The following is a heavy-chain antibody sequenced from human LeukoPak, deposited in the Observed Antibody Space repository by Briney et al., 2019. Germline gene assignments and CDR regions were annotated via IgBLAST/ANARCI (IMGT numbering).Heavy chain of an antibody. Sequence: GGSLRLSCAASGFTFSTYWMNWYRQAPGKGLEWVAVIWYDGSNKYYADSVKGRFTISRDNSKNTLYLQMNSLRAEDTAVYYCARDRYDILTGYLPYSDAFDIWGQGTMVTVSS. J-gene: IGHJ3*02. CDR1: GFTFSTYW. CDR3: ARDRYDILTGYLPYSDAFDI. V-gene: IGHV3-33*08. D-gene: IGHD3-9*01. CDR2: IWYDGSNK.